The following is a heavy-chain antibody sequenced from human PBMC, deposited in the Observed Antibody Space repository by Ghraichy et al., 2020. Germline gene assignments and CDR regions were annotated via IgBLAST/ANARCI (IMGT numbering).Heavy chain of an antibody. V-gene: IGHV4-31*03. CDR2: IYYSGST. Sequence: SETLSLTCTVSGGSISSGGYYWSWIRQHPGKGLEWIGYIYYSGSTYYNPSLKSRVTISVDTSKNQFSLKLSSVTTADTAVYYCARGFRPGRDYDYVWGSYRYLMRVGGFDYWGQGTLVTVSS. D-gene: IGHD3-16*02. CDR1: GGSISSGGYY. CDR3: ARGFRPGRDYDYVWGSYRYLMRVGGFDY. J-gene: IGHJ4*02.